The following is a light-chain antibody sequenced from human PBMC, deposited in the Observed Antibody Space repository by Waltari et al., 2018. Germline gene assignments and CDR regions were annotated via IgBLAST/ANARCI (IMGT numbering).Light chain of an antibody. J-gene: IGKJ1*01. CDR2: KAS. Sequence: DIQMTQSPSTLSASVGDRVTITCRASQSIGNWLAWYQQKPGKAPKVLISKASTLQKGVPSRFSGSGSGTAFTLTISSLQPEDFATYGCQQYHYYPWTFGQGTKVEV. CDR3: QQYHYYPWT. CDR1: QSIGNW. V-gene: IGKV1-5*03.